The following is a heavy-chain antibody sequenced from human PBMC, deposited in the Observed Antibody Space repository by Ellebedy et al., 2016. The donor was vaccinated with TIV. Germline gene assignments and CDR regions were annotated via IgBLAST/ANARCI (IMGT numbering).Heavy chain of an antibody. J-gene: IGHJ4*02. CDR2: ISYDGSNK. D-gene: IGHD3-3*01. CDR3: ASVTEWLGPFDY. V-gene: IGHV3-30-3*01. Sequence: GESLKISXAASGFTFSSYAMHWVRQAPGKGLEWVAVISYDGSNKYYADSVKGRFTISRDNSKNTLYLQMNSLRAEDTAVYYCASVTEWLGPFDYWGQGTLVTVSS. CDR1: GFTFSSYA.